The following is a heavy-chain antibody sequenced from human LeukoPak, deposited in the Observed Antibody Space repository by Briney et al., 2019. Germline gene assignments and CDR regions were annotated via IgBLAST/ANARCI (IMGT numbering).Heavy chain of an antibody. D-gene: IGHD2-2*02. CDR1: GYTFANFG. CDR3: ARTCSSSSCYMVH. V-gene: IGHV1-18*01. J-gene: IGHJ4*02. CDR2: ISVYNGNT. Sequence: ASVKVSCKASGYTFANFGITWVRQAPGQGLEWMGWISVYNGNTDYAQNLQGRVTLTTDTSTSTAYMELRSLRSDDTALYYCARTCSSSSCYMVHWGQGTLVTVSS.